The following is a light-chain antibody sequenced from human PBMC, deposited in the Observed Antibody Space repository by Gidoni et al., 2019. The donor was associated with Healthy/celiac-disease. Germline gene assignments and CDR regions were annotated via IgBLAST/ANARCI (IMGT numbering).Light chain of an antibody. J-gene: IGLJ1*01. CDR1: SIRSYD. V-gene: IGLV3-19*01. CDR2: GKN. Sequence: SSELTQDPDVSVALGQTVRITCQGDSIRSYDASLYQQKPVQATVLVIYGKNNRPSGIPDRLSGSSSGNTASLTITGAQAEDEADYYCNSRDSSGNHYVFGTGTKVTVL. CDR3: NSRDSSGNHYV.